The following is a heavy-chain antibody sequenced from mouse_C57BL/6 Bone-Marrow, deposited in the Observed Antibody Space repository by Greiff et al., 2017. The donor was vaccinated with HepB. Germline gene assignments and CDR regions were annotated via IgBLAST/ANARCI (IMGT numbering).Heavy chain of an antibody. CDR1: GFSLTSYG. V-gene: IGHV2-2*01. Sequence: VKLMESGPGLVQPSQSLSITCTVSGFSLTSYGVHWVRQSPGKGLEWLGVIWSGGSTDYNAAFISRLSISKDNSKSQVFFKMNSLQADDTAIYYCARTFITTVYAMDYWGQGTSVTVSS. CDR2: IWSGGST. CDR3: ARTFITTVYAMDY. J-gene: IGHJ4*01. D-gene: IGHD1-1*01.